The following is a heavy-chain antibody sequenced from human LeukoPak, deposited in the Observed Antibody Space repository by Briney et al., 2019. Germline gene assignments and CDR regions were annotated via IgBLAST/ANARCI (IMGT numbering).Heavy chain of an antibody. Sequence: PGGSLRLSCSASGFTFSSYAMHWVRQAPGKGLEFVSAISSNGGSTYYADSVKGRFTISRDNSKNTLYLQMNSLRAEDTAVYYCAKEAISGLYYFDYWGQGTLVTVSS. CDR3: AKEAISGLYYFDY. CDR1: GFTFSSYA. CDR2: ISSNGGST. J-gene: IGHJ4*02. V-gene: IGHV3-64*04. D-gene: IGHD2-15*01.